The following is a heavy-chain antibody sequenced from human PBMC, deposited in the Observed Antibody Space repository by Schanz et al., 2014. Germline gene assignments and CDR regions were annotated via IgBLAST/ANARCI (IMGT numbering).Heavy chain of an antibody. J-gene: IGHJ4*02. Sequence: QLVESGGGLVKPGGSLRLSCATSGFNLRRYSMNWVRQAPGGGLEWVSSISATSNFVHYAASVEGRFTVSRDNANNVMYLQMNSLRVGDTAVYYCARDGVAATTDFEYWGQGALVTVSS. CDR3: ARDGVAATTDFEY. CDR2: ISATSNFV. V-gene: IGHV3-21*01. CDR1: GFNLRRYS. D-gene: IGHD1-1*01.